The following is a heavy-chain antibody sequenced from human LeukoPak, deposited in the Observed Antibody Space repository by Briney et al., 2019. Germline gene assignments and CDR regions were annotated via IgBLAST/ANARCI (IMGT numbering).Heavy chain of an antibody. CDR1: GFTFSSYW. Sequence: GGSLRLSCAASGFTFSSYWMSWVRQAPGKGLEWVANIKQDGSEKYYVDSVKGRFTISRDNAKNSLYLQVNSLRAEDTAVYYCARETSDFWSGYFDYWGQGTLVTVSS. CDR3: ARETSDFWSGYFDY. V-gene: IGHV3-7*01. CDR2: IKQDGSEK. J-gene: IGHJ4*02. D-gene: IGHD3-3*01.